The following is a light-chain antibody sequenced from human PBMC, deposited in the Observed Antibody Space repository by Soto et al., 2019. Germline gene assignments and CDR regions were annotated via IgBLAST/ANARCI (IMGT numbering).Light chain of an antibody. V-gene: IGLV2-14*01. Sequence: QSALTQPASVSRSPGQSITISCTGTSSDIGGYNYVYWHQHHPGKAPKLNIYEDTNRPSGVSDRFSGSKSGNTAALTISGLQTEDESDYYCSSYTSSRTWVFGGGTKLTVL. CDR1: SSDIGGYNY. CDR2: EDT. CDR3: SSYTSSRTWV. J-gene: IGLJ3*02.